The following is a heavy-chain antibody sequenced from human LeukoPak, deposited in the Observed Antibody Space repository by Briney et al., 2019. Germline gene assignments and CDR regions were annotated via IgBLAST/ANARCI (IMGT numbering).Heavy chain of an antibody. Sequence: LRASVKVSCKASGYTFTSYYMHWVRQAPGQGLEWMGIINPSGGSTSYAQKFQGRVTMTRDMSTSTVYMELSSLRSEDTAVYYCARDRNTYYDSSGYSCYMDVWGKGTTVTVSS. J-gene: IGHJ6*03. CDR2: INPSGGST. V-gene: IGHV1-46*01. CDR1: GYTFTSYY. D-gene: IGHD3-22*01. CDR3: ARDRNTYYDSSGYSCYMDV.